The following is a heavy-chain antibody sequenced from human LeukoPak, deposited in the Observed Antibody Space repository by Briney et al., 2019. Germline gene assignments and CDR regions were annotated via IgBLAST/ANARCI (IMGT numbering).Heavy chain of an antibody. Sequence: QTLSLTCAISGDSVSSNSAAWNWIRQSPSGGLEWLGRTYYRSKWYNDYAVSVKSRITINPDRSKNQVSQQMNSVTPEDTAVYYCARETTSLFDSWGQGTLVTVSS. CDR2: TYYRSKWYN. D-gene: IGHD2/OR15-2a*01. CDR1: GDSVSSNSAA. J-gene: IGHJ4*02. CDR3: ARETTSLFDS. V-gene: IGHV6-1*01.